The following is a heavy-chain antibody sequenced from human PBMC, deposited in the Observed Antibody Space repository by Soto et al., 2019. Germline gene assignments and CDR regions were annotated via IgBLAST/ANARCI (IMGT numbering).Heavy chain of an antibody. Sequence: QVQRGESGGGVVQPGRSLRLSCAASGFTFSSYDMHWVRQAPGKGLEWVAVISYDGSNKYYADSVKGRFTISRDNSKNTLYLQMNSLRAEDTAVYYCARDGCGHNYFDYWGQGTLVTVS. V-gene: IGHV3-30-3*01. J-gene: IGHJ4*02. CDR1: GFTFSSYD. D-gene: IGHD6-25*01. CDR3: ARDGCGHNYFDY. CDR2: ISYDGSNK.